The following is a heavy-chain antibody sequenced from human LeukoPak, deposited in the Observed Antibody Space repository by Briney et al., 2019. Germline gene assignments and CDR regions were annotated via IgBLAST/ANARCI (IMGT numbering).Heavy chain of an antibody. J-gene: IGHJ6*02. CDR3: AKGRGWFYGMDV. CDR1: GFTFNSYA. CDR2: LCGSGGST. D-gene: IGHD2-15*01. Sequence: TGGSLRLSCAASGFTFNSYAMNWVRQAPGKGLEWVSGLCGSGGSTYYADSVQGRFTISRDNSKNTLYLQMTSLRAEDTAVYYCAKGRGWFYGMDVWGQGTTVTVSS. V-gene: IGHV3-23*01.